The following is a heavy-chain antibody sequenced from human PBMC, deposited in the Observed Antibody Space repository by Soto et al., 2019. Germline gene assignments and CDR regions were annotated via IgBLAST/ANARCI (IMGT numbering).Heavy chain of an antibody. D-gene: IGHD6-13*01. V-gene: IGHV4-59*08. J-gene: IGHJ6*03. CDR1: GGSIISYY. CDR2: IYDSGST. CDR3: ARRGAAGGIRHYMDV. Sequence: QVQLQESGPGLVKPSETLSLTCTVSGGSIISYYWSWIRQPPGTGLEWIGYIYDSGSTNYNPSFKGRVTISVDTSKNQFSLKLSAVTAADTAVYHCARRGAAGGIRHYMDVWGKGTTVTVSS.